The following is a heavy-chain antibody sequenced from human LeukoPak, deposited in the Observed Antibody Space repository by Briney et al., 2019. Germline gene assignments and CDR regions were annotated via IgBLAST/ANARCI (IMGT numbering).Heavy chain of an antibody. Sequence: GGSLRLSCGASGFTFSSYTMHWVRQAPGKGLEYVSGITSNGGSTYYANSVKGRFTISRDNSKNTLYLQMGSLRAEDMAVYYCARDHTSGWYYFDYWGLGTLVTVSS. V-gene: IGHV3-64*01. CDR2: ITSNGGST. CDR3: ARDHTSGWYYFDY. D-gene: IGHD6-19*01. CDR1: GFTFSSYT. J-gene: IGHJ4*02.